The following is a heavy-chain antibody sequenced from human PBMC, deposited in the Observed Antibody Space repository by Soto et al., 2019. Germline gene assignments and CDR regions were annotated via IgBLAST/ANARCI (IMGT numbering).Heavy chain of an antibody. Sequence: ASVKVSCKASGYTFTSYAMHWVRQAPGQGLEWMGWINAGNGNTKYSQRFQGRVTITRDTSASTAYMELSSLRSEDTAVYYCARAVAVPADFDYWGQGTLVTVSS. CDR1: GYTFTSYA. V-gene: IGHV1-3*01. J-gene: IGHJ4*02. CDR2: INAGNGNT. D-gene: IGHD5-12*01. CDR3: ARAVAVPADFDY.